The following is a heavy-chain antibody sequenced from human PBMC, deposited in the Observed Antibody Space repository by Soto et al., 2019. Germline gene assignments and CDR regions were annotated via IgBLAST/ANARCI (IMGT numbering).Heavy chain of an antibody. V-gene: IGHV6-1*01. CDR3: AGAKFEDWEAIYYYGMDV. J-gene: IGHJ6*02. CDR1: GDSVSSNSAA. D-gene: IGHD1-26*01. CDR2: TYYRSKWYS. Sequence: PSQTLSLTCAISGDSVSSNSAAWNWIRQSPSRGLEWLGRTYYRSKWYSDYADSVKSRISINPDTSKNQFPLQLNSVILEDSAVYYCAGAKFEDWEAIYYYGMDVWGQGTTVTVSS.